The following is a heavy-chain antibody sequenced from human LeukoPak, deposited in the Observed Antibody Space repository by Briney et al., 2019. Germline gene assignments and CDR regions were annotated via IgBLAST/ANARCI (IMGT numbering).Heavy chain of an antibody. Sequence: GGSHRLSCAASGFTFSSYWMHWVRQAPGKGLVWVSRINSDGSSTSYADSVKGRFTISRDNAKNTLYLQMNSLRAEDTAVYYCAKREQRDYYNSSSYPGGYWGQGTLVTVSS. CDR1: GFTFSSYW. J-gene: IGHJ4*02. CDR3: AKREQRDYYNSSSYPGGY. CDR2: INSDGSST. V-gene: IGHV3-74*01. D-gene: IGHD3-22*01.